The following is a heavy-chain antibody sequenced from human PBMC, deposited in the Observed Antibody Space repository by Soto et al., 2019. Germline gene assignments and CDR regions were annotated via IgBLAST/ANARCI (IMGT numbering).Heavy chain of an antibody. D-gene: IGHD3-16*02. Sequence: QVQLVESGGGVVQPGRSLRLSCAASGFTFSSYAMHWVRQAPGKGQEWAAVIAHDGTNKYYAESLKGRFTISRDNSKNPLFLQITRRRVVETHVYYCARCSYRLDYWGQGTLVTVSS. V-gene: IGHV3-30-3*01. CDR3: ARCSYRLDY. CDR1: GFTFSSYA. J-gene: IGHJ4*02. CDR2: IAHDGTNK.